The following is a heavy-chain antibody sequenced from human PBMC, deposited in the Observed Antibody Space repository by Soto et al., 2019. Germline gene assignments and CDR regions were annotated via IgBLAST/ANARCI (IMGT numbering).Heavy chain of an antibody. Sequence: PXESLTISGKGSGDIFATYWIGLVRQMPGKGLEWMGIIYPGDSDTNYSPSFEGQVTISVDKSISTAYLQWSSLKASDTAMYYCARRLRRGTCDYLGQGTLVTVSS. J-gene: IGHJ4*02. CDR2: IYPGDSDT. D-gene: IGHD3-16*01. CDR3: ARRLRRGTCDY. V-gene: IGHV5-51*03. CDR1: GDIFATYW.